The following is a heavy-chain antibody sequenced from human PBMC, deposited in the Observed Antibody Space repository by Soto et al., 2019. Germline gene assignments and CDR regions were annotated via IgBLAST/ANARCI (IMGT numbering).Heavy chain of an antibody. V-gene: IGHV4-30-4*01. Sequence: QVQLQESGPGLVKASQTLSLTCSVSGGSISSGNYYWSWIRQPPGKGLEWIGYIHYSAGTYQSPSPKSRRTFSLDTSKNQYSPKLTSVTAADTAVYYCARGGHGYRSFGYWGQGTLVTVSS. CDR1: GGSISSGNYY. D-gene: IGHD5-12*01. J-gene: IGHJ4*02. CDR2: IHYSAGT. CDR3: ARGGHGYRSFGY.